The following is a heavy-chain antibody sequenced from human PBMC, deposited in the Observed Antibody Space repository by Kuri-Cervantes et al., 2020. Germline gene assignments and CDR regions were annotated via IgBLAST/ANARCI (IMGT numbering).Heavy chain of an antibody. D-gene: IGHD3-22*01. Sequence: ASVKVSCKASGYTFTSYAMNWVRQAPGQGLEWMGWINTNTGNPTYAQGFTGRFVFSLDTSVSTAYLQISSLKAEDTAVYYCATVYYYDGSGYYYFSYWGQGTLVTVSS. CDR1: GYTFTSYA. V-gene: IGHV7-4-1*02. CDR2: INTNTGNP. CDR3: ATVYYYDGSGYYYFSY. J-gene: IGHJ4*02.